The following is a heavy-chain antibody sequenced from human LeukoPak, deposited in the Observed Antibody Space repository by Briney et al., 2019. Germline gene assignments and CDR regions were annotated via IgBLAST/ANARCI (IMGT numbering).Heavy chain of an antibody. J-gene: IGHJ4*02. V-gene: IGHV3-11*01. CDR3: AKDRGWSYYFDY. CDR2: ISSSGSTI. D-gene: IGHD6-19*01. CDR1: GFTFSDYY. Sequence: PGGSLRLSCAASGFTFSDYYMSWIRQAPGKGLEWVSHISSSGSTIYYADSVKGRFTISRDNAKNSLYLQMNSLRAEDTAVYYCAKDRGWSYYFDYWGQGTLVTVSS.